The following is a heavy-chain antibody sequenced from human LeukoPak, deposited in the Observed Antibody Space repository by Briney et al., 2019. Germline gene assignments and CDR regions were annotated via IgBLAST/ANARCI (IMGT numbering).Heavy chain of an antibody. J-gene: IGHJ4*02. CDR3: ASDSGHSYGDIDF. D-gene: IGHD5-18*01. CDR1: GDTFTSHY. CDR2: IDPNSGAT. V-gene: IGHV1-2*06. Sequence: GASVKVSCKASGDTFTSHYLHWVRQAPGQGLEWMGRIDPNSGATNYAPKFQDRVTMTRDTPIVTAYMELNRLRSDDTAVYYCASDSGHSYGDIDFWGQGTRVTDSS.